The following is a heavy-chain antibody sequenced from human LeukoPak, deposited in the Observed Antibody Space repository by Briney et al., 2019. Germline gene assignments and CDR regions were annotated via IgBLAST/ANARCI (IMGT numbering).Heavy chain of an antibody. Sequence: SETLSLTCTVSGGSISSYYWSWIRQLAGKGLEWIGRIYTSGSTNYNPSLKSRVTMSVDTSKNQFSLKLSSVTAADTAVYYCARDPNIVSAVTLRAFDIWGQGTMVSVSS. D-gene: IGHD5/OR15-5a*01. CDR3: ARDPNIVSAVTLRAFDI. CDR2: IYTSGST. V-gene: IGHV4-4*07. CDR1: GGSISSYY. J-gene: IGHJ3*02.